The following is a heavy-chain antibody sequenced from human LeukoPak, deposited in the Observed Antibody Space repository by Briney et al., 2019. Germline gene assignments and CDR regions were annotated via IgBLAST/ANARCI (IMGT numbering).Heavy chain of an antibody. CDR3: ARGRVAAAGTGGWFDP. CDR1: GGSFSGYY. CDR2: INHSGST. Sequence: SETLSLTCAVYGGSFSGYYWSWIRQPPGRGLEGIGEINHSGSTNYNPSLKSRVTISVDTSKNQFSLKLSSVTAADTAVYYCARGRVAAAGTGGWFDPWGQGTLVTVSS. D-gene: IGHD6-13*01. J-gene: IGHJ5*02. V-gene: IGHV4-34*01.